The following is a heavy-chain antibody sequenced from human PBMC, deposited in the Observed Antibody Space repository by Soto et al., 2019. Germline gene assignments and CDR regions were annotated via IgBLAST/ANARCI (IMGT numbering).Heavy chain of an antibody. CDR2: ISWNRGSI. Sequence: PGGSLRLSCAASGFTFDDYAVHWVRLAPGKGLEWVSGISWNRGSIDYADSVKGRFTISRDNAKNSLYLQMNSLRADDTAAYYCAKDMVYNCGSAALDYWGQGT. J-gene: IGHJ4*02. D-gene: IGHD1-1*01. CDR1: GFTFDDYA. CDR3: AKDMVYNCGSAALDY. V-gene: IGHV3-9*01.